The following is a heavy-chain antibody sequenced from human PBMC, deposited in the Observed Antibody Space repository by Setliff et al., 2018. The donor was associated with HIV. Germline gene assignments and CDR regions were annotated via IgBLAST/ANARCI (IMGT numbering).Heavy chain of an antibody. J-gene: IGHJ3*02. CDR2: IFHTGST. CDR3: ARPRVGDDAFNI. CDR1: GGSISSDDYF. Sequence: SETLSLTCTVSGGSISSDDYFWGWVRQPPGKGLEWIGNIFHTGSTYYNPSLKSRLSIALDTSKNQFSLSLTTVTAADTAVYFCARPRVGDDAFNIWSQGTLVTVSS. V-gene: IGHV4-39*01.